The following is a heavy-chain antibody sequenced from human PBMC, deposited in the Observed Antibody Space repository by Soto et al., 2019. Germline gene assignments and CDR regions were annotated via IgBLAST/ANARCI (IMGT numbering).Heavy chain of an antibody. V-gene: IGHV1-69*13. Sequence: AASVQVSCKASGGTFSSYAISWVRQAPGQGLEWMGGIIPIFGTANYAQKFQGRVTITADESTSTAYMELSSLRSEDTAVYYCASHINRLVIAVLYYYYGMDVWGQGTTVTVSS. J-gene: IGHJ6*02. CDR2: IIPIFGTA. D-gene: IGHD6-19*01. CDR3: ASHINRLVIAVLYYYYGMDV. CDR1: GGTFSSYA.